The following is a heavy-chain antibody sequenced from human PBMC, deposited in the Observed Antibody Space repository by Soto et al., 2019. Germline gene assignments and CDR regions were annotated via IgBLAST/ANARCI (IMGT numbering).Heavy chain of an antibody. Sequence: QITLKESGPTLVKPTQTLTLTCSFSGFSLTTSGVGVGWIRQTPGKALEWLALIYWDDDKRYSPSLESRLTITKYTSNNHVVLTMTNMDPVESAPYYCARRLGCSGSSCYSRNRPFDFWGQGTLVTVSS. D-gene: IGHD2-15*01. CDR2: IYWDDDK. CDR1: GFSLTTSGVG. V-gene: IGHV2-5*02. CDR3: ARRLGCSGSSCYSRNRPFDF. J-gene: IGHJ4*02.